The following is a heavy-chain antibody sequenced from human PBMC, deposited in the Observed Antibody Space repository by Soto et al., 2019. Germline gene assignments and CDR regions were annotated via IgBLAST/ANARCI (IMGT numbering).Heavy chain of an antibody. CDR3: TTAEEREDVFWSVFWTGFDY. CDR2: IISKTDGGIT. J-gene: IGHJ4*02. Sequence: EVQLVESGGGLVKPGGSLRLSCVASGFTFSNAWMSWVRQAPGKGLEWVGRIISKTDGGITDYGAPVKGRFTISRDDSKSTLYLQMNSLKTEDTAVYYCTTAEEREDVFWSVFWTGFDYWGQGTLVAVSS. D-gene: IGHD3-3*01. V-gene: IGHV3-15*01. CDR1: GFTFSNAW.